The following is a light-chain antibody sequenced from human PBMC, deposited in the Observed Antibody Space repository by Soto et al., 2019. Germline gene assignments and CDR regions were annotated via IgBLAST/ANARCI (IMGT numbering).Light chain of an antibody. V-gene: IGKV1-39*01. CDR3: QQSYSVPLT. Sequence: DIPMTQSPSSLSASVGDRVTITCRASQTIDKYLNWYQEKPGKAPKLLIYTTSTLQSEVPSRFSGSGSETDFTLTIRSLQPEDFATYYCQQSYSVPLTFGGGTKVEIK. CDR1: QTIDKY. J-gene: IGKJ4*01. CDR2: TTS.